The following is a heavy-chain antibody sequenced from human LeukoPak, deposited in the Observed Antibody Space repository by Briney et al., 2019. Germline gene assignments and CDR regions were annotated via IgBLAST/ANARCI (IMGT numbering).Heavy chain of an antibody. CDR1: GFTFSSYA. CDR2: ISGSGDST. V-gene: IGHV3-23*01. J-gene: IGHJ5*02. D-gene: IGHD2-2*02. CDR3: AKDQYQLLYET. Sequence: GGSLRLSCAASGFTFSSYAMSWVRQAPGKGLEWVSAISGSGDSTYYADSVKGRFTTSRDNSKNTLYLQMNSLRAEDTAVYYCAKDQYQLLYETWGQGTLVTVSS.